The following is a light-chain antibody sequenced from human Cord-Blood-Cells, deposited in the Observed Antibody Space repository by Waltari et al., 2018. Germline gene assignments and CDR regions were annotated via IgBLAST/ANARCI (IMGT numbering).Light chain of an antibody. Sequence: QSALTQPPSASGSPGQSVTIPCTGTSSDAGGSNYGSWYQQHQGKAPKPIIYEVRKPPSGVPDRLSGSKSGNTASLTVSGLRAEDEAEYYCSSYAGSNNLVFGGGTKLTVL. V-gene: IGLV2-8*01. CDR3: SSYAGSNNLV. J-gene: IGLJ3*02. CDR1: SSDAGGSNY. CDR2: EVR.